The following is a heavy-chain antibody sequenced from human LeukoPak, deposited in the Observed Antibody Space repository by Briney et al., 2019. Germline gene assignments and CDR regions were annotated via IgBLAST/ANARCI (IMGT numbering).Heavy chain of an antibody. CDR1: GFTFSSYW. D-gene: IGHD2-15*01. V-gene: IGHV3-74*01. Sequence: AGGSLRLSCAASGFTFSSYWMHWVRQAPGKGLVWVSRINSDGSSTSYADSVKGRFTISRDNAKNTLYLQMNSLRAEDTAVYYCARGDSVDCSSTSCYALGYCSGGSCTGYWGQGTLVTVPS. J-gene: IGHJ4*02. CDR2: INSDGSST. CDR3: ARGDSVDCSSTSCYALGYCSGGSCTGY.